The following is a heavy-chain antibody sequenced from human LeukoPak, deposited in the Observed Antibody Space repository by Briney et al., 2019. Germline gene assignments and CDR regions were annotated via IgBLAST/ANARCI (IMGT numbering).Heavy chain of an antibody. D-gene: IGHD6-19*01. J-gene: IGHJ5*02. Sequence: PGGSLTLSCAASGFTFSRIAMSWIRQPPGKGLEWIGEINHSGSTYYTPSLKSRATISVDTSKNQFSLKLSSVTAADTAVYYCARGPSSGWYHLWGQGTLVTVSS. CDR3: ARGPSSGWYHL. CDR2: INHSGST. CDR1: GFTFSRIA. V-gene: IGHV4-34*01.